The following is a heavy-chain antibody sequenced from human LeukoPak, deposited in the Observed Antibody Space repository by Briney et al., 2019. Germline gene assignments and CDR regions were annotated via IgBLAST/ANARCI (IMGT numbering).Heavy chain of an antibody. D-gene: IGHD2-21*02. CDR1: GYTFTSYY. J-gene: IGHJ4*02. Sequence: ASVKVSCMASGYTFTSYYMHWVRQAPGQGLEWMGIINPSGGSTSYAQKFQGRVTMTRDTSTSTVYMELSSLRSEDTAVYYCARAAIVVVTAIPEAHFDYWGQGTLVTVSS. CDR3: ARAAIVVVTAIPEAHFDY. V-gene: IGHV1-46*01. CDR2: INPSGGST.